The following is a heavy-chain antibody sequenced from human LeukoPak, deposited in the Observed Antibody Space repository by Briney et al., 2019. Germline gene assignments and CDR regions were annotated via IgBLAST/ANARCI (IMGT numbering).Heavy chain of an antibody. CDR2: ISNSGSAM. V-gene: IGHV3-11*01. CDR3: ARTSWGVDTPMLHYYFDMDL. Sequence: PGGSLRLSCIASTFRFSDYYMTWIRQAPGKGLEWISYISNSGSAMYYADSVKGRFTISRDNAKNSVYLQMSSLRSDDTAVYYCARTSWGVDTPMLHYYFDMDLRGKGTAVTVSS. CDR1: TFRFSDYY. D-gene: IGHD5-18*01. J-gene: IGHJ6*03.